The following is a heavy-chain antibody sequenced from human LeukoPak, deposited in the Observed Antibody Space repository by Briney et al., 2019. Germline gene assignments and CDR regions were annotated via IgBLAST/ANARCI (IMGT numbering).Heavy chain of an antibody. CDR3: ASCRSSGWYDDAFDI. CDR1: GYTFTSYD. D-gene: IGHD6-19*01. V-gene: IGHV1-8*01. CDR2: MNPNSGNT. J-gene: IGHJ3*02. Sequence: ASVKVSCKASGYTFTSYDINWVRQATGQGLEWMGWMNPNSGNTGYAQKFQGRVTMTRNTSISTAYMEPSSLRSEDTAVYYCASCRSSGWYDDAFDIWGQGTMVTVSS.